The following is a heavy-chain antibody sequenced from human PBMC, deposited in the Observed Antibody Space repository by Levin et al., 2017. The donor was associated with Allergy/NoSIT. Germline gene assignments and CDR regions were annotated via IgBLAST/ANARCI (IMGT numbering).Heavy chain of an antibody. J-gene: IGHJ4*02. CDR1: GYTFTRYA. CDR3: ARGGLAATGTGELDY. D-gene: IGHD6-13*01. V-gene: IGHV1-3*01. CDR2: INGGNGNT. Sequence: ASVKVSCKASGYTFTRYAMHWVRQAPGQSLDWMGWINGGNGNTKYSQKFQGRVTITRDTSASTAYMEVSSLRSEDTAVYYCARGGLAATGTGELDYWGQGTLVTVSS.